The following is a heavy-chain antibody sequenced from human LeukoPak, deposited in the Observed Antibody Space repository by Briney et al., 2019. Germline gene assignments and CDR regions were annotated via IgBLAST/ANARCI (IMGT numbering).Heavy chain of an antibody. CDR1: GFSLRTSGMC. Sequence: SGPALVKPTPTLTLTCTFSGFSLRTSGMCVSWIRQPPGKALEWLSPIDWDDDKYYSTYLKTRLTISKDTSKNQVVLTMTNVNPEDTATYYCARTAGGNSYFYYMDVWGKGTTVTVSS. CDR3: ARTAGGNSYFYYMDV. J-gene: IGHJ6*03. CDR2: IDWDDDK. V-gene: IGHV2-70*01. D-gene: IGHD4-23*01.